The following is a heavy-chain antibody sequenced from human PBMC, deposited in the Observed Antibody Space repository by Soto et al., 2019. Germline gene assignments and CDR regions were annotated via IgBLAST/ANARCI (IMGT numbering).Heavy chain of an antibody. D-gene: IGHD3-3*01. Sequence: EVQLVESGGGLVKPGGSLRLSCAASGFTFSSYSMNWVRQAPGKGLEWVSVISSTSSYRYYVDSVKGRFTISRDNAKKTLNLQMNSLKVEDTAVYSCARDSYESWREGMDVWGQGTTVTVSS. CDR2: ISSTSSYR. V-gene: IGHV3-21*01. CDR3: ARDSYESWREGMDV. J-gene: IGHJ6*02. CDR1: GFTFSSYS.